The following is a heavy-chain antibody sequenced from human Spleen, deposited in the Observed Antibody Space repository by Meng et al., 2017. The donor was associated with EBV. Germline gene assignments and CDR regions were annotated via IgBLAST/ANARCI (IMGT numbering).Heavy chain of an antibody. CDR2: ISYDGNTI. Sequence: QVQLVGXXXXXVPXGXXXRSSCAASGFTFSNFAMHWVRQVPGKGLEWLTFISYDGNTIYSADSVKGRFTVSRDDFTDTLYLQMNSLRTEDTAVYYCVKDDYGASPFDYWGQGTLVTVSS. CDR1: GFTFSNFA. D-gene: IGHD4/OR15-4a*01. J-gene: IGHJ4*02. CDR3: VKDDYGASPFDY. V-gene: IGHV3-30*18.